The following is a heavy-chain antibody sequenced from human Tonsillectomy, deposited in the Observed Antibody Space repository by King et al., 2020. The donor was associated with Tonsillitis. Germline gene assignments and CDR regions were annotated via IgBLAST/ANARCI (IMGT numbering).Heavy chain of an antibody. J-gene: IGHJ3*02. CDR2: ISAYKGNT. V-gene: IGHV1-18*04. Sequence: QLVQSGAEVKKPGASVKVSCKASGYTFTNYGISGVRQAPGQGLEWMGWISAYKGNTNYAQKLQGRVTMTTDTYTSTAYMALRSLRSDDTAGYYCARDRQQQRTEQHNDACDIWGQGTMVTVYS. D-gene: IGHD1/OR15-1a*01. CDR3: ARDRQQQRTEQHNDACDI. CDR1: GYTFTNYG.